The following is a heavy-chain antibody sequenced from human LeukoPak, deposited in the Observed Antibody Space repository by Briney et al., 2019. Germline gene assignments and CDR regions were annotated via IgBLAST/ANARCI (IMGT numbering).Heavy chain of an antibody. Sequence: GGSLRLSCSTSGFLFSDLAMHWVRQAPGKGLELIGTIWSNTFYADSLRGRFTISRDDSQSTLYLQMTSLRPEDSAVYYCVRDVWGFDLWGQGTTVTVST. D-gene: IGHD3-16*01. CDR2: IGTIWSNT. V-gene: IGHV3-64D*06. CDR3: VRDVWGFDL. J-gene: IGHJ4*02. CDR1: GFLFSDLA.